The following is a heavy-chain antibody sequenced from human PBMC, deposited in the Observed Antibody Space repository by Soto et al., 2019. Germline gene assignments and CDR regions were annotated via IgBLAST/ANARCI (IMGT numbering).Heavy chain of an antibody. CDR2: IGPESGAT. CDR1: GYTFTGHY. CDR3: GRGRSGQIVVFY. V-gene: IGHV1-2*02. D-gene: IGHD1-26*01. J-gene: IGHJ4*02. Sequence: PRASVKVSCKASGYTFTGHYIHWVRQAPEQGPEWMGEIGPESGATRYAQKFQGRVTMTRDTSITTVYMELNNLSPDDTAVYYCGRGRSGQIVVFYWGQGTPVTVSS.